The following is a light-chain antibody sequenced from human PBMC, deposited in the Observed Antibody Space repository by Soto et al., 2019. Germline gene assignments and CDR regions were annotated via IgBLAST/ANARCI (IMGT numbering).Light chain of an antibody. Sequence: QSVLTQPASVSGSPGQSITISCTGTSSDVGGYNYVSWYQQHPGKAPKLMIYEVGNRPSGVSNRFSGSKSGNTASLTISGLQAEDEADYYCSSYTSSSTLGFGTGTKVTV. J-gene: IGLJ1*01. CDR3: SSYTSSSTLG. V-gene: IGLV2-14*01. CDR2: EVG. CDR1: SSDVGGYNY.